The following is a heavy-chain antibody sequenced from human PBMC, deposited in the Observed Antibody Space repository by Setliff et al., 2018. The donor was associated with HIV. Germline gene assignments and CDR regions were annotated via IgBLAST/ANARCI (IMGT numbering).Heavy chain of an antibody. CDR2: IIPIFNIA. D-gene: IGHD2-8*01. CDR3: ASPHGYCPDVSCSLVGAFDF. V-gene: IGHV1-69*13. CDR1: GGTFNTYA. J-gene: IGHJ3*01. Sequence: GASVKVSCKASGGTFNTYAMNWVRQAPGQGLEWMGHIIPIFNIANYAQKFQDRITITADESTSKAYMELSSLRSEDTAVYYCASPHGYCPDVSCSLVGAFDFWVQVTMVTVSS.